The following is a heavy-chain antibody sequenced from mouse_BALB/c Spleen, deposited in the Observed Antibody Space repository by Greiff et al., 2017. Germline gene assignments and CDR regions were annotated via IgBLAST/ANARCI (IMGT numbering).Heavy chain of an antibody. CDR1: GYTFSSYW. V-gene: IGHV1-9*01. J-gene: IGHJ2*01. Sequence: VQLQQSGAELMKPGASVKISCKATGYTFSSYWIEWVKQRPGHGLEWIGEILPGSGSTNYNEKFEGKATFTADTSSNTAYMQLSSLTSEDSAVYYCARSGRLYHLDYWGQGTTLTVSS. CDR2: ILPGSGST. D-gene: IGHD1-3*01. CDR3: ARSGRLYHLDY.